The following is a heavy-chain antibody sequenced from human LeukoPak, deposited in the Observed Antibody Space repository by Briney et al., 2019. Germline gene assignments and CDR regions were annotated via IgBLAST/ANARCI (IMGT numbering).Heavy chain of an antibody. J-gene: IGHJ2*01. V-gene: IGHV3-48*03. Sequence: PGGSLRLSCTASGFTFSGYEMTWVRQAPGKGLEWMSYISVNGGAMHYADSVRGRFTTSRDDAKNSLYQHMNSLRVEDTAIYYCARKTDRLGAVGRDRYFDLWGRGTLITVSS. D-gene: IGHD6-13*01. CDR1: GFTFSGYE. CDR2: ISVNGGAM. CDR3: ARKTDRLGAVGRDRYFDL.